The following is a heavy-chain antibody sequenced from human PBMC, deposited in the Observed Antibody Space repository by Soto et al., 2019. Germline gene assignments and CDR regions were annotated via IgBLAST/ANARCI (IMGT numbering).Heavy chain of an antibody. J-gene: IGHJ1*01. V-gene: IGHV3-30*18. CDR1: GFTFSSYG. D-gene: IGHD3-22*01. Sequence: GGSVRLSCAASGFTFSSYGMHGVRRAPGKGLEGVAVISYDGSNKYYADSVKGRFTISRDNSKNTLYLKMNSLRAEDAGVYYSAKNYDSSALEHWAQGPVLRLSS. CDR2: ISYDGSNK. CDR3: AKNYDSSALEH.